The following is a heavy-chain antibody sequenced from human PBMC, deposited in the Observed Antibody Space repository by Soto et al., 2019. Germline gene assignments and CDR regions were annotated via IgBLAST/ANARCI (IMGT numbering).Heavy chain of an antibody. Sequence: GGSLRLSCTASGFTFGDYAMSWFRQAPGKGLEWVGFIRSKAYGGTTEYAASVKGRFTISRDDSKSIAYLQMNSLKTEDTAVYYCTRSYSSSWYLRAFDIWGQGTMVTVSS. CDR1: GFTFGDYA. J-gene: IGHJ3*02. CDR2: IRSKAYGGTT. CDR3: TRSYSSSWYLRAFDI. V-gene: IGHV3-49*03. D-gene: IGHD6-13*01.